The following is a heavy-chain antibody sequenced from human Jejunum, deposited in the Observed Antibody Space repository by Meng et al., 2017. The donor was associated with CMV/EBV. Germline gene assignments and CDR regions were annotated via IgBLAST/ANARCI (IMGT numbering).Heavy chain of an antibody. CDR2: LPPRTGGT. CDR1: GYTFTDNV. J-gene: IGHJ6*02. Sequence: VSCKASGYTFTDNVIHWVRQAPGQGLEWMGWLPPRTGGTFYAQNFQGRVTMTGDTSISTVYMELRRLTSDDTAVYYCARHGNYLDVWGQGTTVTVSS. CDR3: ARHGNYLDV. D-gene: IGHD3-3*01. V-gene: IGHV1-2*02.